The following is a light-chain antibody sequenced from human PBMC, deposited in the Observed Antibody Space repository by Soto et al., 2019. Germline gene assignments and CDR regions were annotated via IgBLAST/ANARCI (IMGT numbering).Light chain of an antibody. CDR1: QGISNY. V-gene: IGKV1-27*01. CDR2: AAS. CDR3: QKYNSAPLT. J-gene: IGKJ4*01. Sequence: DIQMTQSPSSLSASVGDRVTITCRASQGISNYLAWYQQKPGKVPKLLIYAASTLQSGVPSRFRCSGSGTEFTLTISSLQPEDVATYYCQKYNSAPLTFGGGNKVEIK.